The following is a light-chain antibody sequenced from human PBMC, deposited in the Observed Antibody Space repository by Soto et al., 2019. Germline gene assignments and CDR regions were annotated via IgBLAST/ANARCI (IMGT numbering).Light chain of an antibody. CDR3: QQTYSTLVS. Sequence: SLSLCLLDRDTITCRASQTISGWLAWYQKKPGKAPKLLIYAASSLQSGDPSRFSGSGSWTDFTLTISSLQPEDSGTYYCQQTYSTLVSFGGGTKVDIK. CDR2: AAS. J-gene: IGKJ4*01. CDR1: QTISGW. V-gene: IGKV1-39*01.